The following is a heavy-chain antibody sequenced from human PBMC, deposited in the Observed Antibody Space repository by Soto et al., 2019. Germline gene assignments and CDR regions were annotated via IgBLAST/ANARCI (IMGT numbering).Heavy chain of an antibody. CDR1: GFSIYNTRVG. V-gene: IGHV2-26*01. CDR2: IFSDEAK. CDR3: TRLGRDYYDFLTGHPPTFTY. D-gene: IGHD3-9*01. J-gene: IGHJ4*02. Sequence: QVTLKESGPVLVKPTETLTLTCTVSGFSIYNTRVGVTWIRQPPGKALEWLAHIFSDEAKSYNTSLKSRLTSSKTTSKRQVVLNWTHMNPVATAINYCTRLGRDYYDFLTGHPPTFTYWGQGPLV.